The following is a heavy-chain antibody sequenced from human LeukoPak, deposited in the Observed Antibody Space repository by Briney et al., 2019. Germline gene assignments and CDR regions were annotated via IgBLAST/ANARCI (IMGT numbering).Heavy chain of an antibody. CDR3: AKDRYYYGSGSRISYYYGMDV. CDR2: FDSDGTTT. J-gene: IGHJ6*02. D-gene: IGHD3-10*01. CDR1: GFTVSSCC. V-gene: IGHV3-74*01. Sequence: PGGSLRLSCAVSGFTVSSCCLHWVRQAPGKELVWVSRFDSDGTTTTYADSVKGRFTISRDAAKNTVYLQMNSLRAEDTAVYYCAKDRYYYGSGSRISYYYGMDVWGQGTTVTVSS.